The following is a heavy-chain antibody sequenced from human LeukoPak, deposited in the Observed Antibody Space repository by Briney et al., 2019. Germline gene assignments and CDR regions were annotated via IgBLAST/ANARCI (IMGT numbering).Heavy chain of an antibody. J-gene: IGHJ6*02. CDR3: ARDSGDDCSNYRKGYYYYGMDV. V-gene: IGHV1-46*01. Sequence: ASVKVSCKASGYTFTSYYMHWVRQAPGQGLEWMGIINPSGGSTSYAQKFQGRVTMTRDTSTSTVYMELSSLRSEDTAVYYCARDSGDDCSNYRKGYYYYGMDVWGQGTTVTVSS. CDR1: GYTFTSYY. D-gene: IGHD4-11*01. CDR2: INPSGGST.